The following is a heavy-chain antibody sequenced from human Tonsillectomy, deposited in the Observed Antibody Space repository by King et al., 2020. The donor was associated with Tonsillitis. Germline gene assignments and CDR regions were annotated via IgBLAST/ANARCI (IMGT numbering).Heavy chain of an antibody. CDR3: ARQEEYCGGDCPGDY. J-gene: IGHJ4*02. Sequence: VQLVESGAEVKKPGASVKVSCKASGYTFTGYYMHWVRQAPGQGLEWMGWINPNSGGTNYAQKFQGRVTMTRDTSISTAYMELSRLRSDDTAVYYWARQEEYCGGDCPGDYWGQGTLVTVSS. CDR2: INPNSGGT. D-gene: IGHD2-21*02. V-gene: IGHV1-2*02. CDR1: GYTFTGYY.